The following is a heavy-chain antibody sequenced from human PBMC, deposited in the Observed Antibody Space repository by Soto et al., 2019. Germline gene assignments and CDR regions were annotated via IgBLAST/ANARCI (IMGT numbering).Heavy chain of an antibody. CDR3: TRGAY. J-gene: IGHJ4*02. CDR2: VYYIGST. V-gene: IGHV4-31*03. Sequence: QVHLQESGPGLVKPSQTLSLACSVSGESITSIGCYWTWVRPPPGKGLEWIGFVYYIGSTFYNSALRSRVTISIPTSQNQFFLDVKSVTVADTAMYSCTRGAYWGQGVLVTVSS. CDR1: GESITSIGCY.